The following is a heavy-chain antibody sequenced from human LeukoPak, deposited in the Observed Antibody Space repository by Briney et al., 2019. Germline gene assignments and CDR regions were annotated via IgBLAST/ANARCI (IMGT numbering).Heavy chain of an antibody. CDR3: ARRGRGGDREPNFDY. CDR2: IYNSETT. CDR1: GGSINSYY. D-gene: IGHD1-26*01. V-gene: IGHV4-4*07. J-gene: IGHJ4*02. Sequence: SETLSLTCTVSGGSINSYYWSWIRQPAGKGLEWIGRIYNSETTNYNPSLKSRVTISVDTSKNQFSLRLSSVTAADTAVYYCARRGRGGDREPNFDYWGQGTLVTVSS.